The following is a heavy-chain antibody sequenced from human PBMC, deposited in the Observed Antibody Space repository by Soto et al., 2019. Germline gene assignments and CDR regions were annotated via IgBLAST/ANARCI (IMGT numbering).Heavy chain of an antibody. D-gene: IGHD4-17*01. CDR2: LGTAGDT. CDR1: GFTFSSYD. Sequence: EVQLVESGGGLVQPGGSLRLSCAASGFTFSSYDMHWVRQATGQGLEWVSALGTAGDTYYPVSVKGRCTISREHANNSLDLQTNTMRGGDTAVYYCARQTNDYGDLDAFAIWGQGKMVTV. J-gene: IGHJ3*02. CDR3: ARQTNDYGDLDAFAI. V-gene: IGHV3-13*01.